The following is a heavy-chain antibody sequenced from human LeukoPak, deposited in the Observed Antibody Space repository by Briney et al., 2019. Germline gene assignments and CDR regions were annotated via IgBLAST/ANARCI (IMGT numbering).Heavy chain of an antibody. CDR2: IIPIFGTA. CDR3: ASHKYCSSTSCYAFDT. CDR1: GGTFSSYA. Sequence: ASVKVSCKASGGTFSSYAISWVRQAPGQGLEWMGGIIPIFGTANYAQKFQNRVTITADESTRTAYMELSSLRSEDTAVYYCASHKYCSSTSCYAFDTWGQGTMVTVSP. V-gene: IGHV1-69*13. J-gene: IGHJ3*02. D-gene: IGHD2-2*01.